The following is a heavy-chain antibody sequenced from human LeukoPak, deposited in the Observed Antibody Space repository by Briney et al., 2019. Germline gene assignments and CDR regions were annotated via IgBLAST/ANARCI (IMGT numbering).Heavy chain of an antibody. Sequence: PSETLSLTCTVSGGSISSGNYYWSWIRQHPGKGLEWIGYIHHSGSTNYNPSLKSRVTISVDTSKNQFSLKLTSVTAADTAVYYCARGRAQLPYFDYWGQGTLVTVSS. J-gene: IGHJ4*02. D-gene: IGHD2-2*01. CDR3: ARGRAQLPYFDY. CDR2: IHHSGST. V-gene: IGHV4-61*01. CDR1: GGSISSGNYY.